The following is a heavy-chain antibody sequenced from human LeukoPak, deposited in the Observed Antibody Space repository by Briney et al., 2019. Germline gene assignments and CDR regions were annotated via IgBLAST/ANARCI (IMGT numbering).Heavy chain of an antibody. V-gene: IGHV1-2*04. CDR2: INPNSGGT. CDR1: GYTFTGYY. CDR3: ARAPTKYDSSGYAIDY. Sequence: ASVKVSCKASGYTFTGYYMHWVRQAPGQGLGWMGWINPNSGGTNYAQKFQGWVTMTRDTSISTAYMELSRLRSDDTAVYYCARAPTKYDSSGYAIDYWGQGTLVTVSS. D-gene: IGHD3-22*01. J-gene: IGHJ4*02.